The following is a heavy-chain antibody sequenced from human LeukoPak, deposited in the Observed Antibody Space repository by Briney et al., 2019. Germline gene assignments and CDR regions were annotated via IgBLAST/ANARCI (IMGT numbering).Heavy chain of an antibody. Sequence: GGSLRLSCAASGFTFSSCGMHWVRQAPGKGLEWVAVISYDGSNKYYADSVKGRFTISRDNSKNTLYLQMNSLRAEDTAVYYCAKDREGVAGPFDYWGQGTLVTVSS. CDR3: AKDREGVAGPFDY. D-gene: IGHD6-19*01. V-gene: IGHV3-30*18. CDR1: GFTFSSCG. J-gene: IGHJ4*02. CDR2: ISYDGSNK.